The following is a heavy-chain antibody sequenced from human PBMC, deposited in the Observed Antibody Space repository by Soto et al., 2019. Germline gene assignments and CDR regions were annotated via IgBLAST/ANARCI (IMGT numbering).Heavy chain of an antibody. CDR2: ISGSGGST. Sequence: GGSLRLSCAASGFTFSSYAMSWVRQAPGKGLEWVSAISGSGGSTYYADSVKGRFTISRDNSKNTLYLQMNSLRAEDTALYYCAGYYYDSSGYYYLDYWGQGTLVTVSS. D-gene: IGHD3-22*01. CDR3: AGYYYDSSGYYYLDY. V-gene: IGHV3-23*01. J-gene: IGHJ4*02. CDR1: GFTFSSYA.